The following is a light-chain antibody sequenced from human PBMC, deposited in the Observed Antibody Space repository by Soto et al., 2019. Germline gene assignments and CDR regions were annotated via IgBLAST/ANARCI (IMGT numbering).Light chain of an antibody. V-gene: IGKV1-5*03. CDR3: PLHTSYSAP. CDR1: QTISSW. Sequence: SEMTQFPTTLSGSIGDRVTITCRASQTISSWLAWYQQKPGKAPKLLIYKASTLKIGVPSRFSGSGSGTDFTLTISTLEPDDFAAYSSPLHTSYSAPFSRGTKVDIK. CDR2: KAS. J-gene: IGKJ1*01.